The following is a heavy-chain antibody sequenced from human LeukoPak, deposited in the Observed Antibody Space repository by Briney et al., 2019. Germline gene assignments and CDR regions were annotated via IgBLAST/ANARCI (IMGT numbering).Heavy chain of an antibody. CDR3: ARARGYSGYLDRFDY. CDR2: IFYSGNT. D-gene: IGHD5-12*01. CDR1: GGSISSYY. V-gene: IGHV4-59*01. J-gene: IGHJ4*02. Sequence: PSETLCLTCAVSGGSISSYYWSWIRQPPGKGLEWIGYIFYSGNTNYNPSLKSRVTISVDTSKSQFSLKLRSVTAEDTAVYYCARARGYSGYLDRFDYWGQGTLVTVSP.